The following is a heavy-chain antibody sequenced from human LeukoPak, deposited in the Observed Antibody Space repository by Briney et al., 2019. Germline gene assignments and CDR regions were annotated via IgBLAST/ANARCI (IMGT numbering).Heavy chain of an antibody. CDR2: INPSGSST. CDR1: GYTFITYY. CDR3: ARGVAAGAF. Sequence: ASVKVSCKASGYTFITYYIHWVRQAPGQGLEWMGIINPSGSSTNYAQKFQGRVTMTRDTSTSTVYMELSSLISDDTAVYYCARGVAAGAFWGQGTLVTVSS. V-gene: IGHV1-46*01. D-gene: IGHD2-15*01. J-gene: IGHJ4*02.